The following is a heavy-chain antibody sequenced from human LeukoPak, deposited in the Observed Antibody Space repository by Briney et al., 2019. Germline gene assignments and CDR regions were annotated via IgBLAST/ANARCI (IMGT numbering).Heavy chain of an antibody. CDR3: ARGVDWGSPRGNY. V-gene: IGHV1-8*02. CDR1: GGTFSSYA. CDR2: MNPNSGNT. Sequence: ASVKVSCKASGGTFSSYAISWVRQAPGQGLEWMGWMNPNSGNTGYAQKFQGRVTMTRNTSISTAYMELSSLRSEDTAVYYCARGVDWGSPRGNYWGQGTLVTVSS. D-gene: IGHD3-9*01. J-gene: IGHJ4*02.